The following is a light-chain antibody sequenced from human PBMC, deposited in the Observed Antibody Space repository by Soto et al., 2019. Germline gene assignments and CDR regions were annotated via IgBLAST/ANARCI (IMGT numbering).Light chain of an antibody. Sequence: EIVLTQSPDTLSLSPGERATLSCRASQSIDSRWLAWNQQKPGQAPRLLIYTTSSRATGIPDRFSGSGSGTDFTLTISRLEPEDFAVYYCRLVDGSVTFGGGTKVEMK. CDR3: RLVDGSVT. CDR1: QSIDSRW. CDR2: TTS. J-gene: IGKJ4*01. V-gene: IGKV3-20*01.